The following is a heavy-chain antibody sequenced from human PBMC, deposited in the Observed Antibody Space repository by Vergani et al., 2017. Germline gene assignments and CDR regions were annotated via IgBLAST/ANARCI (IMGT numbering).Heavy chain of an antibody. CDR2: INHSGST. CDR3: ARVSVEYNWFDP. D-gene: IGHD3-3*01. J-gene: IGHJ5*02. V-gene: IGHV4-34*01. CDR1: GGSFSGYY. Sequence: QVQLQQWGAGLLKPSETLSLTCAVYGGSFSGYYWSWIRQPPGKGLEWIGEINHSGSTNYNPSLKSRVTISVDTSKNQFSLKLRSVTAADTAVYYCARVSVEYNWFDPWGQGTLVTVSS.